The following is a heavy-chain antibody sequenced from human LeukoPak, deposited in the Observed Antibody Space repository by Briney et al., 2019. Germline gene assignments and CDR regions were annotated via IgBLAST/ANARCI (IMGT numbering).Heavy chain of an antibody. CDR1: GFTFNSYE. CDR2: ISSSGSTI. Sequence: PGGSLRLSCAASGFTFNSYEMNWVRQAPGKGLGWVSYISSSGSTIYYADPVKGRFTISRDNAKNSLYLQMNSLRAEDTTVYYCARSWTRRSHLDYWGQGTLVTVSS. J-gene: IGHJ4*02. D-gene: IGHD3/OR15-3a*01. V-gene: IGHV3-48*03. CDR3: ARSWTRRSHLDY.